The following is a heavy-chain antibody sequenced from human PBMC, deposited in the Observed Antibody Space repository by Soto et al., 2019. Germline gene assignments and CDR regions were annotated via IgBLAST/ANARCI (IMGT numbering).Heavy chain of an antibody. CDR2: IKQDGSEK. Sequence: GSLRLSCTASGFSFSSYAMSWVRQAPGKGLEWVANIKQDGSEKYYVDSVKGRFTISRDNAKNSLYPQMNSLRAEDTAVYYCARDGSIGLDYWGQGTLVTVSS. J-gene: IGHJ4*02. D-gene: IGHD1-26*01. CDR1: GFSFSSYA. V-gene: IGHV3-7*03. CDR3: ARDGSIGLDY.